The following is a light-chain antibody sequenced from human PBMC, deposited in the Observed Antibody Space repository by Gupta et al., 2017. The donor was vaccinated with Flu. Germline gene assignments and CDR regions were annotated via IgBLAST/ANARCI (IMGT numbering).Light chain of an antibody. CDR3: QSFDSSNQVVI. CDR1: SGSIASGY. CDR2: ENN. J-gene: IGLJ2*01. Sequence: NFLLTQPHSVSESPGKTITTACTRSSGSIASGYVQWYQQRPDSSPTTVIYENNQRPSGVPDRFSGSIDTAPNSASLIISGLKSEDEADYYCQSFDSSNQVVIFGGGTRLTVL. V-gene: IGLV6-57*01.